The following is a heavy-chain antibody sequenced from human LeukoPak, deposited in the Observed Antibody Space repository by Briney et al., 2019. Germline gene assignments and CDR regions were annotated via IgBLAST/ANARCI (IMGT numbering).Heavy chain of an antibody. J-gene: IGHJ5*02. Sequence: GASVTVSCKASGGTFSSYAISWVRQAPGQGLEWMGGIIPIFGTANYAQKFQGRVTITADESTSTAYMELSSLRSEDTAVYYCARDHPPRFDPWGQGTLVTVSS. CDR1: GGTFSSYA. CDR2: IIPIFGTA. CDR3: ARDHPPRFDP. V-gene: IGHV1-69*13.